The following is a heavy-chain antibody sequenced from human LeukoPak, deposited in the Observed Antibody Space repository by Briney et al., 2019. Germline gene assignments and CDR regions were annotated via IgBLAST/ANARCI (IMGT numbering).Heavy chain of an antibody. Sequence: SETLSLTCTVSGGSISSSSYYWGWIRQPPGKGLEWIGSIYYSGSTNYNPSLKSRVTISVDTSKNQFSLKLSSVTAADTAVYYCARYSQVLGWEFDYWGQGTLVTVSS. V-gene: IGHV4-39*07. J-gene: IGHJ4*02. D-gene: IGHD1-26*01. CDR1: GGSISSSSYY. CDR2: IYYSGST. CDR3: ARYSQVLGWEFDY.